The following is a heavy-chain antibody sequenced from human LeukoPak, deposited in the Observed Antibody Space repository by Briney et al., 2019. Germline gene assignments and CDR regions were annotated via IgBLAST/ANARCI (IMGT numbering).Heavy chain of an antibody. J-gene: IGHJ4*02. V-gene: IGHV3-48*01. Sequence: GGSLRLSCAASGFTFSSYSMNWVRQAPGKGLEWVSQISRTSSTIYYADSVKGRFTISRDNAKNSLYLQMNSLTGEDTAVYYCARDLYRIVVVPHYFDYWGQGTLVTVSS. CDR2: ISRTSSTI. CDR1: GFTFSSYS. D-gene: IGHD3-22*01. CDR3: ARDLYRIVVVPHYFDY.